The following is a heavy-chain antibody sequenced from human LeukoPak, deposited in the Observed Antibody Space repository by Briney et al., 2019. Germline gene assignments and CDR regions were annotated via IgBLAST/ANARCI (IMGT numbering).Heavy chain of an antibody. CDR2: ISSSSSYI. D-gene: IGHD6-13*01. J-gene: IGHJ4*02. V-gene: IGHV3-21*01. CDR3: AKDVYIAAAEVY. CDR1: GFTFSSYS. Sequence: GGSLRLSCAASGFTFSSYSMNWVRQAPGKGLEWVSSISSSSSYIYYADSVKGRFTIPRDNAKNSLYLQMNSLRAEDTAVYYCAKDVYIAAAEVYWGQGTLVTVSS.